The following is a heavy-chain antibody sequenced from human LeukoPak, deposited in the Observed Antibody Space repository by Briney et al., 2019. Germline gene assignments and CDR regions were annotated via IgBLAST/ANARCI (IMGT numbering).Heavy chain of an antibody. Sequence: SVQVSCQGSVGTFRSYVIGWVRQPPGQGREWVGGIIPIFGTANYAQKLQGRVTITADESTRTAYMELSSLRSEDTAVYYCASVVVVAATAGEFQHWGQGTLVTVSS. CDR2: IIPIFGTA. CDR1: VGTFRSYV. D-gene: IGHD2-15*01. J-gene: IGHJ1*01. V-gene: IGHV1-69*13. CDR3: ASVVVVAATAGEFQH.